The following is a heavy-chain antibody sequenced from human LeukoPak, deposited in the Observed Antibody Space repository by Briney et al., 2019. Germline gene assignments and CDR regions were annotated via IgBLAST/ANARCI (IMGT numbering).Heavy chain of an antibody. CDR1: GLTFSDYY. Sequence: PGGSLRLSCAASGLTFSDYYMSWIRQAPGKGLEWVSYISSSGSTIYYADSVKGRFTISRDNAKNSLYLQMNSLRAEDTAVYYCARDQGAIRPKDAFDIWGQGTMVTVSS. CDR3: ARDQGAIRPKDAFDI. D-gene: IGHD1-26*01. J-gene: IGHJ3*02. V-gene: IGHV3-11*04. CDR2: ISSSGSTI.